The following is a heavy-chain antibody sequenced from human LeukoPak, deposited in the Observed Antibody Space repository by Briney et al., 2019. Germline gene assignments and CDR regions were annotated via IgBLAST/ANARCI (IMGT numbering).Heavy chain of an antibody. CDR3: ARVSDTSMVTPGFDS. Sequence: ASVKVSCKTSGYNFNRYTITWVRQAPGQGLEWTGWVSTSNGDTSYADKFQGRVTMTTETVTKTAYMELRRLRSGDTAMYFCARVSDTSMVTPGFDSWGQGTLVTVSS. D-gene: IGHD5-18*01. J-gene: IGHJ4*02. CDR1: GYNFNRYT. CDR2: VSTSNGDT. V-gene: IGHV1-18*01.